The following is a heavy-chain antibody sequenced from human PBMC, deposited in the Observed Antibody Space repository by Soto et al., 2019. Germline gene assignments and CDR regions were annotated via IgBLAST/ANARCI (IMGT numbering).Heavy chain of an antibody. D-gene: IGHD2-8*01. J-gene: IGHJ4*02. CDR1: GGSISSGDYY. CDR3: ARVGPDCTNGVCYTFYFDY. CDR2: IYYSGST. V-gene: IGHV4-30-4*01. Sequence: SETLSLTCTVSGGSISSGDYYWSWIRQPPGKGLEWIGYIYYSGSTYYNPSLKGRVTISVDTSKNQFSLKLSSVTAADTAVYYCARVGPDCTNGVCYTFYFDYWGQGTLVTDSS.